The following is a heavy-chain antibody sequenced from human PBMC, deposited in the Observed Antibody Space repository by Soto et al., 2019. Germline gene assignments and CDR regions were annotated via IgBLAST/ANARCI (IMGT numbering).Heavy chain of an antibody. CDR1: GDSISSNTYY. CDR3: ARRPFYIAAAAYAYDL. Sequence: SETLSLTCTVSGDSISSNTYYWAWIRQPPGKGLEWIGSIYYSGTPNYNPSLKSRVTIYTSNNQFSLTLTSVTAPDTAVYSCARRPFYIAAAAYAYDLWGHGTMVTVS. V-gene: IGHV4-39*01. D-gene: IGHD6-13*01. CDR2: IYYSGTP. J-gene: IGHJ3*01.